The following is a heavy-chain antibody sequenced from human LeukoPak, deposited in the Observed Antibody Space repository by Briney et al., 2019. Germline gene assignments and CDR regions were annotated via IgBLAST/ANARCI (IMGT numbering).Heavy chain of an antibody. CDR2: ITKRGDQT. Sequence: GGSLRLSCAASGITFSNSALSWVRQAPGKGLEWVSTITKRGDQTHYADSVRGLFTISRDIFKNTLYLQMNSLRAEDTAVYHCVKSAGKDGYRDVFDIWGQGTVVTVSS. D-gene: IGHD5-24*01. V-gene: IGHV3-23*01. J-gene: IGHJ3*02. CDR1: GITFSNSA. CDR3: VKSAGKDGYRDVFDI.